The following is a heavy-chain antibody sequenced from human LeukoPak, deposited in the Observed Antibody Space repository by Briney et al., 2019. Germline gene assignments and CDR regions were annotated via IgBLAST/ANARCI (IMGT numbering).Heavy chain of an antibody. CDR3: AKRGVVIRVILVGFHKEAYYFDS. V-gene: IGHV3-7*03. CDR2: IKQDGSEK. J-gene: IGHJ4*02. CDR1: GFTFSSSW. Sequence: GGSLRLSCAASGFTFSSSWMNWVRQAPGKGLEWVANIKQDGSEKYYVDSVKGRFTISRDNAKNSLYLQMNTLRAEDTAVYFCAKRGVVIRVILVGFHKEAYYFDSWGQGALVTVSS. D-gene: IGHD3-22*01.